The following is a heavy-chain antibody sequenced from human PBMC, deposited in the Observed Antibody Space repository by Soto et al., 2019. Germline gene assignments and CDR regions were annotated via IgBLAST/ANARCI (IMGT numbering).Heavy chain of an antibody. CDR2: INHSGST. CDR1: GGSFSGYY. CDR3: ARVLRYGDYPPLFYYYYYYMDV. Sequence: QVQLQQWGAGLLKPSETLSLTCAVYGGSFSGYYCSWIRQPPGKGLDGIGEINHSGSTNYNPSLKSRVPIAVDTSKHQFSLKLRSVTAADTAVYYCARVLRYGDYPPLFYYYYYYMDVWGKGTTVTVSS. J-gene: IGHJ6*03. D-gene: IGHD4-17*01. V-gene: IGHV4-34*01.